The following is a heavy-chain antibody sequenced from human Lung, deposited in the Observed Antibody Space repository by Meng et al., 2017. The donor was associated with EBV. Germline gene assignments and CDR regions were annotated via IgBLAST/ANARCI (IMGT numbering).Heavy chain of an antibody. V-gene: IGHV3-11*05. CDR3: ARAHGLNDY. Sequence: VQLVESGVGLVKSGGSLRLSCVASGFTFSDYYMTWIRQAPGKGLEWLSYISSRGGYTDSADSVKGRFTISRDNAKNSVYLQMNSLRPDDTAVYYCARAHGLNDYWGLGTLVTVSS. J-gene: IGHJ4*02. D-gene: IGHD5-24*01. CDR1: GFTFSDYY. CDR2: ISSRGGYT.